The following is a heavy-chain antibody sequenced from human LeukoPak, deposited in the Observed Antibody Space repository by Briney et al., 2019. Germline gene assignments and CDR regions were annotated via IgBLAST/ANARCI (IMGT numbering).Heavy chain of an antibody. V-gene: IGHV3-23*01. Sequence: PGGSLRLSCAASGFTFSSSAMSWVRQAPGKGLEWVSGISDSGGSTYYADSVKGRFTISRDNSKNMLYLQMNSLRAEDTAVYYCAREHSGYDSIDYWGQGTLVTVSS. D-gene: IGHD5-12*01. CDR1: GFTFSSSA. CDR3: AREHSGYDSIDY. CDR2: ISDSGGST. J-gene: IGHJ4*02.